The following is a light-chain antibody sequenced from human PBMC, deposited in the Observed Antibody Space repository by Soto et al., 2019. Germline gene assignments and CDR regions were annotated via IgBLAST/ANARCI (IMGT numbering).Light chain of an antibody. CDR2: DDD. CDR3: ISYTSDNTYV. Sequence: QAVVTQPPSVSAAPGQKVTISCSGSSSNIGGNSVSWYQQLPGTAPKLLIYDDDKRPSGIPDRFSGSKSGTSATLGITGFQTGDEADYYCISYTSDNTYVFGTGTKVTVL. J-gene: IGLJ1*01. V-gene: IGLV1-51*01. CDR1: SSNIGGNS.